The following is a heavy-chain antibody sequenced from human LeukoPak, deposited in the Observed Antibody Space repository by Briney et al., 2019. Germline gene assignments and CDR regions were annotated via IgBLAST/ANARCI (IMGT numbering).Heavy chain of an antibody. J-gene: IGHJ4*02. V-gene: IGHV3-23*01. CDR3: AKEANDYVEVAYFDF. CDR1: GYSFNNYA. D-gene: IGHD5-12*01. Sequence: GGSLRLLCTASGYSFNNYAMTWFSQAPGKGLEWVSIIIARSGSTFYADAVKGRFTISRDNAKSTLYLQMKSLSVEDTAVYYCAKEANDYVEVAYFDFWGQGVLFTVSS. CDR2: IIARSGST.